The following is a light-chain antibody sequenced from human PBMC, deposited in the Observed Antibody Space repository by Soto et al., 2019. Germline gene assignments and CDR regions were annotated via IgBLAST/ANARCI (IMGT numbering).Light chain of an antibody. Sequence: QSALTQPASVSGSPGQSITISCTGISGDVGGYNYVSWYQQHPGKAPKLMIYDVSNRPSGVSTRFSGSKSGNTASLTISGLQAEDEADYYCSSYTSSSALVFGGGTKLTVL. V-gene: IGLV2-14*01. CDR3: SSYTSSSALV. CDR2: DVS. J-gene: IGLJ2*01. CDR1: SGDVGGYNY.